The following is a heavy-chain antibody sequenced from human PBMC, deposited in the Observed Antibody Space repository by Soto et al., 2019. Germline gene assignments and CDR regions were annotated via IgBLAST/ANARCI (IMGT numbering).Heavy chain of an antibody. CDR3: AKVGSGSYSTHS. J-gene: IGHJ4*02. D-gene: IGHD3-10*01. CDR2: ISFSGVNR. V-gene: IGHV3-23*01. Sequence: EVQLLESGGGLVQPGGSLRLSCAASGFTFSSYAMNWVRQAPGKGLEWVSTISFSGVNRHYADSVKGRFTISRDNSKNTLYLPMNSLRAEDTAIYYCAKVGSGSYSTHSWGQGTLVTVSS. CDR1: GFTFSSYA.